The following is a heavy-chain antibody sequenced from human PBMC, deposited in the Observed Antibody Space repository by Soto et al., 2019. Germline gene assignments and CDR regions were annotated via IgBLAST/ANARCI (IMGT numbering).Heavy chain of an antibody. D-gene: IGHD1-26*01. Sequence: VRVSCKASGGTFSSYAISWVRQAPGQGLEWMGGIIPIFGTANYAQKFQGRVTITADESTSTAYMELSSLRSEDTAVYYCARSGRYLYYFDYWGQGTLVTVSS. V-gene: IGHV1-69*13. CDR3: ARSGRYLYYFDY. CDR1: GGTFSSYA. CDR2: IIPIFGTA. J-gene: IGHJ4*02.